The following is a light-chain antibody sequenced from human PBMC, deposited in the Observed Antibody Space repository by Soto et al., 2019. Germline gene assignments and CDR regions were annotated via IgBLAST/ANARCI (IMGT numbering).Light chain of an antibody. CDR2: DAS. CDR3: QQRSNWPPT. V-gene: IGKV3-11*01. CDR1: QSVSSY. J-gene: IGKJ1*01. Sequence: EIVLTQSPATLSLSPGERATLSCRASQSVSSYLAWYQQKPGQAPRLLIYDASNRATGIPARFSGSGSGTGFTLTISCLEPEDFAVYYCQQRSNWPPTFGQGTKVEIK.